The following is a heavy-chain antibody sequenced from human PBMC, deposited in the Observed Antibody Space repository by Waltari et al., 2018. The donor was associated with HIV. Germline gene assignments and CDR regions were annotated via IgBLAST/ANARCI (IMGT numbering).Heavy chain of an antibody. V-gene: IGHV3-7*04. Sequence: EVQLVESGGGLVQPGGSLRISCAASGFTFSSSWMSWVSQAPGKWLEWVSNIKQDGSEKYYVDSVNGRFTISRDNAENSLYLQMNSLRAEDTAVYYCARGGFYGSGSKVNWGQGTLVTVSS. J-gene: IGHJ4*02. D-gene: IGHD3-10*01. CDR2: IKQDGSEK. CDR1: GFTFSSSW. CDR3: ARGGFYGSGSKVN.